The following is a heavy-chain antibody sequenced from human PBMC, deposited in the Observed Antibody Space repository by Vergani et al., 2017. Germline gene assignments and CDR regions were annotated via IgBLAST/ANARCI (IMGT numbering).Heavy chain of an antibody. J-gene: IGHJ3*02. CDR1: GFTFSSYG. D-gene: IGHD6-19*01. CDR2: IWYDGSNK. V-gene: IGHV3-33*06. CDR3: AKVGRSEVAGTFGAFDI. Sequence: VQLVESGGGLVQPGGSLRLSCAASGFTFSSYGMHWVRQAPGKGLEWVAVIWYDGSNKYYADSVKGRFTISRDNSKNTLFLHMNSLRPEDTAVYYCAKVGRSEVAGTFGAFDIWGQGTMVTVSS.